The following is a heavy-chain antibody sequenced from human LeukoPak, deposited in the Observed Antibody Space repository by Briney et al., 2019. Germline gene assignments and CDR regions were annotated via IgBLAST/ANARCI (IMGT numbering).Heavy chain of an antibody. Sequence: GGSLRLSCAASGFTFSDYYMSWIRQAPGKGLEWVSYISSSGSTIYYADSVKGRFTISRDNAKNSLYLQMSSLRAEDTAVYYCARRGYSGYDWGDAFDIWGQGTMVTVSS. V-gene: IGHV3-11*01. CDR3: ARRGYSGYDWGDAFDI. CDR1: GFTFSDYY. D-gene: IGHD5-12*01. CDR2: ISSSGSTI. J-gene: IGHJ3*02.